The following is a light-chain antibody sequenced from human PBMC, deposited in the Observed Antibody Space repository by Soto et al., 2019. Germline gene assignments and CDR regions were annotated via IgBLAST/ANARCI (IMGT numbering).Light chain of an antibody. J-gene: IGKJ3*01. CDR2: GAS. V-gene: IGKV3-15*01. Sequence: EIVMTQSPATLSVSPGERATLSCRASQSVSSNLVWYQQKPGQAPRLLIYGASTRATGIPARFSGSGSGTELTLTISSLQSEDFAVYYCQLYNSWTTFGPGTKVDIK. CDR3: QLYNSWTT. CDR1: QSVSSN.